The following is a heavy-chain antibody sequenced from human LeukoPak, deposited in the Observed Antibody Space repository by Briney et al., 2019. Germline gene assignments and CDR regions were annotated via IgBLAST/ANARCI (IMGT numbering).Heavy chain of an antibody. D-gene: IGHD3-3*01. CDR2: IYYSGST. CDR1: GGSISSHY. V-gene: IGHV4-59*11. J-gene: IGHJ5*02. Sequence: PSETLSLTCTVSGGSISSHYWSWIRQPPGKGLEWIGYIYYSGSTNYNPSFKSRVTISVDTSKNQFSLKLSSVTAADTAVYYCARASPTLDFWSGYYMSSWFDPWGQGTLVTVSS. CDR3: ARASPTLDFWSGYYMSSWFDP.